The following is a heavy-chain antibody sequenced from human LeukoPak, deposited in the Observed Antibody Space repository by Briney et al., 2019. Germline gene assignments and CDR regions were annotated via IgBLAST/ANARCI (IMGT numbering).Heavy chain of an antibody. V-gene: IGHV4-4*07. CDR3: ARDRGYSNSPLDY. CDR2: IYTSGST. D-gene: IGHD4-11*01. Sequence: SETLSLTCTVSGGSISSHYWSWIRQTAGKGLEWIGRIYTSGSTNYSPSLMSRVTMSVDTSKNQFSLKLSSMTAADTAVYYCARDRGYSNSPLDYWGQGTLVTVSS. CDR1: GGSISSHY. J-gene: IGHJ4*02.